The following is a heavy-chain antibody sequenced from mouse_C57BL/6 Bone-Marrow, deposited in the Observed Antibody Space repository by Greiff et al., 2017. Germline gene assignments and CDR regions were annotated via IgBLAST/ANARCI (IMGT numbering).Heavy chain of an antibody. CDR2: ISYDGSN. J-gene: IGHJ3*01. V-gene: IGHV3-6*01. CDR3: ARDSPRYAY. CDR1: GYSITSGYY. D-gene: IGHD1-1*01. Sequence: EVKLQESGPGLVKPSQSLSLTCSVTGYSITSGYYWNWIRQFPGNKLEWMGYISYDGSNNYNPSLKNPISITRDTSKNQFFLKLNSVTTEDTASYYCARDSPRYAYWGQGTLVTVSA.